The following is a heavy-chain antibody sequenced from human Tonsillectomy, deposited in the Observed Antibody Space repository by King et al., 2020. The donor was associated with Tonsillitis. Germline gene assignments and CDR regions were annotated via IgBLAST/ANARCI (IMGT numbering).Heavy chain of an antibody. CDR2: ISGSGGST. CDR1: GFTFSSYA. D-gene: IGHD3-22*01. J-gene: IGHJ4*02. CDR3: AKDLSTYDSSGYYFAPDY. V-gene: IGHV3-23*04. Sequence: VQLVESGGGLVQPGGSLRLSCAASGFTFSSYAMSWVRQAPGKGLEWVSAISGSGGSTYYADSVKGRFTISRDNSKNTLYLQMNSLRAEDTAVYYCAKDLSTYDSSGYYFAPDYWGQGTLVAVSS.